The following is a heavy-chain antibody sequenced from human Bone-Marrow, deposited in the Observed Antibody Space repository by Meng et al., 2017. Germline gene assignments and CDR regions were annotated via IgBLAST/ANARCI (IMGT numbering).Heavy chain of an antibody. Sequence: GESLKISCAASGFTFSSYWMHWVRQAPGKGLVWVSRINSDGSSTSYADSVKGRFTISRDNAKNTLYLQMNSLRADDTAVYYCARAGNYPFDYWGQGILVTVSS. J-gene: IGHJ4*02. D-gene: IGHD3-16*02. CDR2: INSDGSST. V-gene: IGHV3-74*01. CDR3: ARAGNYPFDY. CDR1: GFTFSSYW.